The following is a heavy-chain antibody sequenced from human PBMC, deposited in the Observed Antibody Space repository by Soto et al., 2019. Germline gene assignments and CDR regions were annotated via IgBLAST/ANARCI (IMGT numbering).Heavy chain of an antibody. J-gene: IGHJ4*02. CDR2: GST. V-gene: IGHV4-59*11. Sequence: SETLSLTCTVSGDSISSHYWSWIRQPPGKGLEWIGFGSTKYNPSLKSRISISVDTSKNQFSLNLTSATAADTAVYYCARVSTSASGSYYTLDYWGQGTLVTVPS. CDR1: GDSISSHY. CDR3: ARVSTSASGSYYTLDY. D-gene: IGHD3-10*01.